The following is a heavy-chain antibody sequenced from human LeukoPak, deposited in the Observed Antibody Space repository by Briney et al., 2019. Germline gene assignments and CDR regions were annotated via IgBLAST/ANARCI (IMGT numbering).Heavy chain of an antibody. V-gene: IGHV4-38-2*01. CDR1: GYSISSDNY. J-gene: IGHJ4*02. CDR3: ARAPRDSSSSNYMRRFDY. CDR2: IYHSGST. Sequence: SETLSLTCAVSGYSISSDNYWVWIRHPPGQGLEWTGVIYHSGSTYYNPSFKSRVTMSVDTSKNQFSLKLSSVTAADTAVYYFARAPRDSSSSNYMRRFDYWGQGTLVTVSS. D-gene: IGHD3-22*01.